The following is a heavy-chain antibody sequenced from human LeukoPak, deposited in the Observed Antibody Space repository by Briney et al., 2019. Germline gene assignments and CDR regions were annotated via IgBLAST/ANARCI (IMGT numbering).Heavy chain of an antibody. J-gene: IGHJ3*02. D-gene: IGHD5/OR15-5a*01. Sequence: PGGTLRLSCAASGFTFSSYGMSWVRQAPGKGLEWVSAISGSGGSTYYADSVKGRFTISRDNSKNTLYLQMNSLRAEDTAVYYCARDRTSNDAFDIWGQGTMVTVSS. V-gene: IGHV3-23*01. CDR1: GFTFSSYG. CDR2: ISGSGGST. CDR3: ARDRTSNDAFDI.